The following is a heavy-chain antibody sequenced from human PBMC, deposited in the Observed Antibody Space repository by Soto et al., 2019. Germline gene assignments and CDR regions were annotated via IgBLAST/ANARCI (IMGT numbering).Heavy chain of an antibody. CDR1: GFSLSTSGMR. Sequence: GSGPTLVNPTQTLTLTCTFSGFSLSTSGMRVSWIRQPPGKALEWLARIDWDDDKFYNTSLKTRLTISKDSSKNQVVLTMTYMDPVDTATYYCARMFHCSGGTCPFDYWGQGALVTVSS. CDR2: IDWDDDK. CDR3: ARMFHCSGGTCPFDY. D-gene: IGHD2-15*01. J-gene: IGHJ4*02. V-gene: IGHV2-70*04.